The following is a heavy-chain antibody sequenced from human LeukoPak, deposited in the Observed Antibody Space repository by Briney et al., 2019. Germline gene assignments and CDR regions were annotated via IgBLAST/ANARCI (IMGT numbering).Heavy chain of an antibody. CDR1: GFTFSSYW. CDR3: ARGHHQLEL. J-gene: IGHJ4*02. Sequence: GGSLRVSCAASGFTFSSYWMTWVRQAPGKGLEWVASIKRDGSEKYYVDSVKGRFTISRDNAKNSLYLQMNTLRAEDTAVYYCARGHHQLELWGQGTLVTVSS. CDR2: IKRDGSEK. D-gene: IGHD1-1*01. V-gene: IGHV3-7*01.